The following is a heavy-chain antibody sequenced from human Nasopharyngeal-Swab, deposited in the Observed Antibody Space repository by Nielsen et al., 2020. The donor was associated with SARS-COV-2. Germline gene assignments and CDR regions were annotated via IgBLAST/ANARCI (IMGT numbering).Heavy chain of an antibody. V-gene: IGHV3-30*03. CDR1: GFTFSSFG. Sequence: GGSLRPSCAASGFTFSSFGIHWVRQAPGKGLEWVAFIAHVASNEYYGDSVKGRFSISRDSSKNTLYLHMDSLRGEDTAVYYCARDAQAHYVAFYWGRGTLVTVSS. CDR3: ARDAQAHYVAFY. J-gene: IGHJ4*01. D-gene: IGHD3-16*01. CDR2: IAHVASNE.